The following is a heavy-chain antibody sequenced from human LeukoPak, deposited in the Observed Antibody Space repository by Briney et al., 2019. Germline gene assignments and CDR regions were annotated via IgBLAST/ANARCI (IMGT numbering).Heavy chain of an antibody. CDR1: GGSISSSSYY. D-gene: IGHD3-3*01. V-gene: IGHV4-39*07. CDR2: IYYSGST. Sequence: KPSETLSLTCTVSGGSISSSSYYWGWIRQPPGKGLEWIGSIYYSGSTYYNPSLKSRVTISVDTSKNQFSLKLSSVTAADTAVYYCARVLRFSFDPWGQGTLVTVSS. CDR3: ARVLRFSFDP. J-gene: IGHJ5*02.